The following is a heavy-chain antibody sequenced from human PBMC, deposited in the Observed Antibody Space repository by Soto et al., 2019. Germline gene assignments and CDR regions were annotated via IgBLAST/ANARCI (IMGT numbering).Heavy chain of an antibody. V-gene: IGHV3-33*01. CDR2: IWYDGSNK. CDR1: GFTFSSYG. J-gene: IGHJ4*02. D-gene: IGHD6-6*01. CDR3: VRPRGSSSPDPLSY. Sequence: QVQLVESGGGVVQPGRSLRLSCAASGFTFSSYGMHWVRQAPGKGLEWVAVIWYDGSNKYYADSVKGRFTISRDNSKNTLYLQMNSLRAEDTAVYYCVRPRGSSSPDPLSYWGQGTLVTVSS.